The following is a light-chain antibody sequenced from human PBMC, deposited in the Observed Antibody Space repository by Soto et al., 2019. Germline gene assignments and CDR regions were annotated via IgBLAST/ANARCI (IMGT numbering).Light chain of an antibody. CDR1: QSVSSN. CDR3: QQYNIWPLT. CDR2: GAS. Sequence: EIVMTQFPATLSVSPGERATLSCWASQSVSSNLAWYQQKPGQAPRLLIYGASTRATAIPARFSGSGSGIEFTLTISSLQSEDFAAYYCQQYNIWPLTFGGGTKVEIK. J-gene: IGKJ4*01. V-gene: IGKV3D-15*01.